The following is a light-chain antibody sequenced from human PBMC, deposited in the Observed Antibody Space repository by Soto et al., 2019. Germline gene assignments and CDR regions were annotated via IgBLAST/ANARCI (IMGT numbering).Light chain of an antibody. CDR1: HSINTSF. V-gene: IGKV3-20*01. Sequence: EILMTQSPVTLSVSPGERATLSCRASHSINTSFLAWFQQKPGQAPRLLIYAASTRATGIPDRFSGSASETDFTLTINRLEPEDSAVYYCQQYASAPFSLGPGTKVDIK. J-gene: IGKJ3*01. CDR3: QQYASAPFS. CDR2: AAS.